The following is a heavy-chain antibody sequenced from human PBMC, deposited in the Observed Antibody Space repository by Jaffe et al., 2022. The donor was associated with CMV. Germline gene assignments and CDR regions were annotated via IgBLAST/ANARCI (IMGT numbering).Heavy chain of an antibody. V-gene: IGHV4-39*01. Sequence: QLQLQESGPGLVKPSETLSLTCTVSGGSISSSSYYWGWIRQPPGKGLEWIGSIYYSGSTYYNPSLKSRVTISVDTSKNQFSLKLSSVTAADTAVYYCARHGPVVVAATSRAALTNWFDPWGQGTLVTVSS. CDR1: GGSISSSSYY. CDR2: IYYSGST. J-gene: IGHJ5*02. CDR3: ARHGPVVVAATSRAALTNWFDP. D-gene: IGHD2-15*01.